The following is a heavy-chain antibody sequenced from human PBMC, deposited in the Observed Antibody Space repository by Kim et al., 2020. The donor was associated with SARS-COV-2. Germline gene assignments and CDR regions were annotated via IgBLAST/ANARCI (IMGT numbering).Heavy chain of an antibody. Sequence: GGSLRLSCAASGFTFGTYAMSWVRQAPGKGLEWVSGISGSGGSTYYADSVKGRFTISRDSSKNTLYLQMNSLTADDTALYYCARTRRCRSSSCYVAYWGR. CDR3: ARTRRCRSSSCYVAY. CDR2: ISGSGGST. D-gene: IGHD2-2*01. CDR1: GFTFGTYA. J-gene: IGHJ2*01. V-gene: IGHV3-23*01.